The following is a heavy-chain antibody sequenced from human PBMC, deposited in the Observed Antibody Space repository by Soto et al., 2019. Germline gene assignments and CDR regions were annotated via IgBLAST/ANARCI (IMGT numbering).Heavy chain of an antibody. J-gene: IGHJ3*01. V-gene: IGHV1-46*03. CDR2: INPSGGGP. Sequence: QVQLMQSGAEVKQPGASVKVSCKASGYTFTNYYMHWVRQVPGQGLEWMGIINPSGGGPAYAQNFRDRLTTTSDTSTTTLYREMDSMRPEDTDVYFCARSDIGGDRALDVWGQGTMVTVYS. CDR1: GYTFTNYY. D-gene: IGHD3-16*01. CDR3: ARSDIGGDRALDV.